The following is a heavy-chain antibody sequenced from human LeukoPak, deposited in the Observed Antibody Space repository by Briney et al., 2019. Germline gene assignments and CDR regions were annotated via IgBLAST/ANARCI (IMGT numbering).Heavy chain of an antibody. D-gene: IGHD6-19*01. J-gene: IGHJ4*02. CDR1: GFTFSSYA. CDR3: ARGTAVAATDY. CDR2: IYTSGST. V-gene: IGHV4-4*07. Sequence: PGGSLRLSCAASGFTFSSYAMSWIRQPAGKGLEWIGRIYTSGSTNYNPSLKSRVTMSVDTSKNQFSLKLSSVTAADTAVYYCARGTAVAATDYWGQGTLVTVSS.